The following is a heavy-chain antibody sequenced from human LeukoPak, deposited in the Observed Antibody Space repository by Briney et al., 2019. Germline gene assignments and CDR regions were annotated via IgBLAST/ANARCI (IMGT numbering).Heavy chain of an antibody. CDR1: GYNFNTYW. CDR2: IYPGDSDT. V-gene: IGHV5-51*01. CDR3: ATAVVTDPYFDS. J-gene: IGHJ4*02. Sequence: GESLKISCKTSGYNFNTYWIGWVRQMPGKGLEWMGIIYPGDSDTRYSPSFQGQVTISADKSVSTAYLQCSSLKAPDTAMYYCATAVVTDPYFDSWGQGTLVTVSS. D-gene: IGHD4-23*01.